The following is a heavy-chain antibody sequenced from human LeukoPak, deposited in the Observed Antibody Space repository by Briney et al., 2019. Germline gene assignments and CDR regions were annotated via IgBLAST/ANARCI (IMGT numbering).Heavy chain of an antibody. CDR2: IKTDGSTI. J-gene: IGHJ2*01. D-gene: IGHD1-26*01. CDR1: GFIFSNYW. V-gene: IGHV3-74*01. Sequence: GGSLRLSCAASGFIFSNYWMHWVRQAPGKGLVWASRIKTDGSTITYADSVKGRFTISRDNAMNTLYLQMNSLGAEDTAVYYCARVGQGEWFFDLWGRGTLVTVSS. CDR3: ARVGQGEWFFDL.